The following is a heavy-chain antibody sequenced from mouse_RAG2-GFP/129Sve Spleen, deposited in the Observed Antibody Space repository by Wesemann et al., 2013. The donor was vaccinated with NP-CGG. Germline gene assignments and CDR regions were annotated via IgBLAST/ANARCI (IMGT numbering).Heavy chain of an antibody. CDR2: ISYSGST. D-gene: IGHD4-1*01. V-gene: IGHV3-8*02. Sequence: EYAGYISYSGSTYYNPSLKSRISITRDTSKNQYYLQLNSVTTEDTATYYCASNWDGYAMDYWGGSRGTSVTVSS. CDR3: ASNWDGYAMDY. J-gene: IGHJ4*01.